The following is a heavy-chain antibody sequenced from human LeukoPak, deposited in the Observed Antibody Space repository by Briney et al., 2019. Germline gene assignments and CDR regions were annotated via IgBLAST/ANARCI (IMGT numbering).Heavy chain of an antibody. CDR2: ISAYNGNT. V-gene: IGHV1-18*01. CDR3: ARATTVTYGSYYFDY. Sequence: ASVTVSCKASGYTFTSYGISWVRQAPGRGLEWMGWISAYNGNTNYAQKLQGRVTMTTDTSTSTAYMELRSLRSDDTAVYYCARATTVTYGSYYFDYWGQGTLVTVSS. J-gene: IGHJ4*02. CDR1: GYTFTSYG. D-gene: IGHD4-17*01.